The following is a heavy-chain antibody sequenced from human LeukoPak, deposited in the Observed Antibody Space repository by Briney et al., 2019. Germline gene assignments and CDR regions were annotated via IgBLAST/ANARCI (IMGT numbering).Heavy chain of an antibody. J-gene: IGHJ4*02. V-gene: IGHV3-43*02. D-gene: IGHD5-18*01. CDR3: ARVRTAMEIGAY. Sequence: QPGGSLRLSCAASGFTLGDFAMHWVRQAPGKGLEWVSLISEDGDTYYGDSVKGRFTVSRDNSKNSLYLQMNSLRTEDTGLYYCARVRTAMEIGAYWGQGTLVTVSS. CDR1: GFTLGDFA. CDR2: ISEDGDT.